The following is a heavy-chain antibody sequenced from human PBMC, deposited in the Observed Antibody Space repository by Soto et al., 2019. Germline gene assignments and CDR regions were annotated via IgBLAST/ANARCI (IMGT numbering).Heavy chain of an antibody. CDR2: IYYRGST. Sequence: SETLSLTCTVSGGSISRSSYFWGWIRQQPGKGLERIGSIYYRGSTYYNPSLKSRVTISLDTSKTLFSLQLRSVTAADTAVYYCPRPSHDILPGYSPFCLDYWGHRTLHPGSS. J-gene: IGHJ4*01. CDR3: PRPSHDILPGYSPFCLDY. CDR1: GGSISRSSYF. D-gene: IGHD3-9*01. V-gene: IGHV4-39*07.